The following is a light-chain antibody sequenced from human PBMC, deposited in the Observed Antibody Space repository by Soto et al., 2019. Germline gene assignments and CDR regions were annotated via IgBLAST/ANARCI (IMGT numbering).Light chain of an antibody. CDR3: SSYTTSNTRQIV. CDR2: DVS. Sequence: QSALTQPASVSGSPGQSITISCTGTSSDVGGYNYVSWYQHHPGKAPILIIYDVSNRPSGVSIRFSGSKSDNTASLTISGLQPEDEADYHCSSYTTSNTRQIVFGTGTKLTVL. CDR1: SSDVGGYNY. J-gene: IGLJ1*01. V-gene: IGLV2-14*03.